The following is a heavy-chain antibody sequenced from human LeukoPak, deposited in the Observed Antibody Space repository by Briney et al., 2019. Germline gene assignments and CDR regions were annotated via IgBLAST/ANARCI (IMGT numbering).Heavy chain of an antibody. CDR2: INPSGCRT. V-gene: IGHV1-46*01. Sequence: GASVKVSCKASGYTFTSYYMHWVRQAPGQALEWMGIINPSGCRTSYAQKFQGRVTMPRDTSTSTVYMELSSLRSEDTAVYYCARDAPYCGGDCPPRWFDPWGQGTLVTVSS. D-gene: IGHD2-21*02. J-gene: IGHJ5*02. CDR3: ARDAPYCGGDCPPRWFDP. CDR1: GYTFTSYY.